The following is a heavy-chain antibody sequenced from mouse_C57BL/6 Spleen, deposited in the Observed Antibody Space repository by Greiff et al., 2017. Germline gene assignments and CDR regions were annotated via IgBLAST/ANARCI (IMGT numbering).Heavy chain of an antibody. CDR3: ARSAQATHSY. CDR2: IYPGDGDT. Sequence: QVQLQQSGPELVKPGASVKISCKASGYAFSSSWMNWVKQRPGKGLEWIGRIYPGDGDTNYNGKFKGKATLTADKSSSTAYMQLSSLTSEDSAVYFCARSAQATHSYWGQGTTLTVSS. D-gene: IGHD3-2*02. V-gene: IGHV1-82*01. J-gene: IGHJ2*01. CDR1: GYAFSSSW.